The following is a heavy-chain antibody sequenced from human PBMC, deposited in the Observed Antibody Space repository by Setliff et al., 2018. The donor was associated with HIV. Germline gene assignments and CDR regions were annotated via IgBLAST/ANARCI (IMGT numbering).Heavy chain of an antibody. CDR3: ARGDFYDSSGYFTDAFDI. D-gene: IGHD3-22*01. V-gene: IGHV3-7*03. CDR2: IKQDGSEE. CDR1: GFTFSSYW. Sequence: GGSLRLSCTASGFTFSSYWMSWVRQAPGKGLEWMANIKQDGSEEYYVDSVKGRFTISRDNAKNSLYLQMNSLRAEDTAVYYCARGDFYDSSGYFTDAFDIWGQGTMVTVSS. J-gene: IGHJ3*02.